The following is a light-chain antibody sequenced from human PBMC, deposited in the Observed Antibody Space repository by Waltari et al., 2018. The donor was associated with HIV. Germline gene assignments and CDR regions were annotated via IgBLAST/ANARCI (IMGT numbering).Light chain of an antibody. J-gene: IGLJ3*02. Sequence: QSVLTQPASVSGSPGQSITISCTGTNSDVGGYGYVSWYQQHPGKAPKLLIYEVTHRPFGISSRFSGSKSGNTASMTISGLQAEDEADYYCSSYTATTAILFGGGTKVTVL. CDR2: EVT. CDR3: SSYTATTAIL. CDR1: NSDVGGYGY. V-gene: IGLV2-14*01.